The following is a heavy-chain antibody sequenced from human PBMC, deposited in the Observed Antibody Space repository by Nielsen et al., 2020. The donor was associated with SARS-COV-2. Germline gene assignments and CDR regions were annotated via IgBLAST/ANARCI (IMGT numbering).Heavy chain of an antibody. CDR2: ISSSSSYI. J-gene: IGHJ4*02. CDR3: ARVDGDYDHLDY. V-gene: IGHV3-21*04. CDR1: GFTFSSYS. D-gene: IGHD4-17*01. Sequence: GGSLRLSCAASGFTFSSYSMNWVRQAPGKGLEWVSSISSSSSYIYYGDSVKGRFTISRDNAKNSLYLQMNSLRAEDTAVYYCARVDGDYDHLDYWGQGTLVTVSS.